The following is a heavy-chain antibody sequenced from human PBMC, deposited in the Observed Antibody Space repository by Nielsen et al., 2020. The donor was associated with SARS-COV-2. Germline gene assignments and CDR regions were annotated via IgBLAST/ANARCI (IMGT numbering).Heavy chain of an antibody. CDR3: ARDRQGYNYYYGMDV. J-gene: IGHJ6*02. CDR1: GGSIISSEYY. V-gene: IGHV4-30-4*02. CDR2: IYYTGST. Sequence: SDTLSLTCTVSGGSIISSEYYWGWIRQPPGQGLEWIGYIYYTGSTYYNPALESRLTISIDTSRNQFSLNLRSVTAADTALYFCARDRQGYNYYYGMDVWGQGATVSVSS.